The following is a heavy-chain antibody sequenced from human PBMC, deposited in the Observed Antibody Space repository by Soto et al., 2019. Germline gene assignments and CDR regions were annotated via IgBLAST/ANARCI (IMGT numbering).Heavy chain of an antibody. CDR3: ARRSGYRSSWYGTFDY. V-gene: IGHV3-23*01. J-gene: IGHJ4*02. D-gene: IGHD6-19*01. CDR1: GFSFTNFA. Sequence: GGSLRLSCAASGFSFTNFAMSWVRQAPGKGLEWVAGIGASGDITWYADSVKGRLSISRDTSKNTLYLQMNSLRAEDTAVYYCARRSGYRSSWYGTFDYWGQGTLVTVSS. CDR2: IGASGDIT.